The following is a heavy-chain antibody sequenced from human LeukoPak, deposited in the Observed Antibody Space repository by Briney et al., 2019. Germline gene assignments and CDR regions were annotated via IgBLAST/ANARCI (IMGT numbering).Heavy chain of an antibody. D-gene: IGHD2-15*01. J-gene: IGHJ4*02. CDR2: ISGSGGST. V-gene: IGHV3-23*01. CDR3: AKARYCRVGSASADY. CDR1: GFTFSSYA. Sequence: GGSLRLSCAASGFTFSSYAMSWVRQAPGKGLEWVSAISGSGGSTYYADSVKGRFTISRDNSKNTLYLQMNSLRAEDTAVYYGAKARYCRVGSASADYWGQGTLSSSPQ.